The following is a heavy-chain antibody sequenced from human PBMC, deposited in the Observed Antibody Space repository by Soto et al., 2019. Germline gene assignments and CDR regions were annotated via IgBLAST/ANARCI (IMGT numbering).Heavy chain of an antibody. V-gene: IGHV1-18*01. Sequence: ASVKVSCKASGYTFTSYGISWVRQAPGQGLEWMGWISAYNGNTNYAQKPQGRVTMTTDTSTSTAYMELRSLRSDDTAVYYCARDGWFGELLSYYYYYYGMDVWGQGTTVTVSS. CDR2: ISAYNGNT. CDR3: ARDGWFGELLSYYYYYYGMDV. D-gene: IGHD3-10*01. CDR1: GYTFTSYG. J-gene: IGHJ6*02.